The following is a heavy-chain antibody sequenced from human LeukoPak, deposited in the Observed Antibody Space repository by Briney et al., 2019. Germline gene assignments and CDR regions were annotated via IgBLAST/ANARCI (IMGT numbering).Heavy chain of an antibody. CDR2: INPNSGGT. Sequence: GASVKVSCKVSGYTFTGYYMHWVRQAPGQGLEWMGWINPNSGGTNYAQKFQGRVTMTRDTSISTAYMELSRLRSDDTAVYYCARGYRGYSNFLDFDYWGQGTLVTVSS. D-gene: IGHD4-11*01. V-gene: IGHV1-2*02. CDR3: ARGYRGYSNFLDFDY. CDR1: GYTFTGYY. J-gene: IGHJ4*02.